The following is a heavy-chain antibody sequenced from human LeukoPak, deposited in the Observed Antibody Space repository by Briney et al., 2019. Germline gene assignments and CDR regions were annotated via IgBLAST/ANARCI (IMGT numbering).Heavy chain of an antibody. D-gene: IGHD6-19*01. Sequence: GRSLRLSCAASGFTFSSYAMHWVRQAPGKGLEWVAVISYDGSNKYYADSVKGRFTISRDNSKNTLYLQMNSLRAEDTAVYYCAREAIIAVARLLDYWGQGTLVTVSS. CDR1: GFTFSSYA. CDR2: ISYDGSNK. J-gene: IGHJ4*02. CDR3: AREAIIAVARLLDY. V-gene: IGHV3-30-3*01.